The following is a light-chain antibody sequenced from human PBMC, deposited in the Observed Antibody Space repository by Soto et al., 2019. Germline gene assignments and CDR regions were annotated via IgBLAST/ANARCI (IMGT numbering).Light chain of an antibody. V-gene: IGKV3-20*01. CDR2: DAS. Sequence: EIVMTQSPATLSVSPGERATLSCRASQSVSSYLAWYQQKPGQAPRLLIYDASNRATGIPDRFSGSGSGTDFTLTISTLEPEDFAVYYCQQYGSSTALTFGGGTKWIS. J-gene: IGKJ4*01. CDR1: QSVSSY. CDR3: QQYGSSTALT.